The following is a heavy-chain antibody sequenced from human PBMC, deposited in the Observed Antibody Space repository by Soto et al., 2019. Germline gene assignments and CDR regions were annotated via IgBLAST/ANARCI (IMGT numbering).Heavy chain of an antibody. Sequence: PSETLCLTCTVAGGSISSYCWSWIRPPPGKGLGWIGYIYYSGSTNYNPSLKSRVTISVDTSKNQFSLKLSSVTAADTAVYYCARGRSGYSGYDSIHFDYWGQGTLVTVSS. CDR1: GGSISSYC. J-gene: IGHJ4*02. D-gene: IGHD5-12*01. CDR2: IYYSGST. CDR3: ARGRSGYSGYDSIHFDY. V-gene: IGHV4-59*01.